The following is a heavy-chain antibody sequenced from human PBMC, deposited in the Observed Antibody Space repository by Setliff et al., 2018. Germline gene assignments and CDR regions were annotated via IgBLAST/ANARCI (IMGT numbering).Heavy chain of an antibody. CDR1: GFTFSSYS. Sequence: GGSLRLSCAASGFTFSSYSMNWVRQAPGKGPEWVSSISTSGTYIYYADSVKGRFTISRDNAKNSLYLQMNSLRAEDTAVYYCAMILPYHDMDVWGQGTTVTVSS. J-gene: IGHJ6*02. D-gene: IGHD2-15*01. CDR2: ISTSGTYI. CDR3: AMILPYHDMDV. V-gene: IGHV3-21*01.